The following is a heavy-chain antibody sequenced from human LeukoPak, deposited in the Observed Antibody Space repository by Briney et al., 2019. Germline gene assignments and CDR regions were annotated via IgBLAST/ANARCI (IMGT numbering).Heavy chain of an antibody. V-gene: IGHV3-48*01. Sequence: GGSLRLSCAASAFTFSDYSMNWVRQAPGKGLEWVSYISGRSSTIYYADSVKGRFTISRDNAKSSMYLQMNSLRAEDTAVYYCARDRLNSGSYYFDYWGQGTLVTVSS. D-gene: IGHD1-26*01. CDR3: ARDRLNSGSYYFDY. CDR2: ISGRSSTI. J-gene: IGHJ4*02. CDR1: AFTFSDYS.